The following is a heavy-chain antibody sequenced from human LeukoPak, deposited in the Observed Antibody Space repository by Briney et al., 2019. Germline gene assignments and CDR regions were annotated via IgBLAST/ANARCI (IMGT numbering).Heavy chain of an antibody. D-gene: IGHD3-22*01. J-gene: IGHJ6*03. CDR2: IYYSGST. CDR3: ARTLSSGYPNYFYYMDV. CDR1: GGSISSYY. V-gene: IGHV4-59*01. Sequence: SETLSLTCTVSGGSISSYYWSWIRQPPGKGLERIGYIYYSGSTKYNPSLKSRVTISVDTSKNQFSLKLSSVTAADTAVYYCARTLSSGYPNYFYYMDVWGKGTTVTVSS.